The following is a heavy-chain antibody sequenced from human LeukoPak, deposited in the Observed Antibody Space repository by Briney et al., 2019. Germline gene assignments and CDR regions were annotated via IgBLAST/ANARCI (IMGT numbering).Heavy chain of an antibody. J-gene: IGHJ6*02. CDR3: ARHSGSIVGAVYYYGMDV. CDR1: GYSFTSYW. Sequence: GESLKISCKGSGYSFTSYWIGWVRQMPGKGLEWMGIIYPGDSDTRYSPSFQGQVTISADKSISTAYLQWGSLKASDTAMYYCARHSGSIVGAVYYYGMDVWGQGTTVTVSS. CDR2: IYPGDSDT. V-gene: IGHV5-51*01. D-gene: IGHD1-26*01.